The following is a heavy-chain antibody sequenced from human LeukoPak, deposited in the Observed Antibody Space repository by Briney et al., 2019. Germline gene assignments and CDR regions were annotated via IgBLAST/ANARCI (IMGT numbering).Heavy chain of an antibody. CDR2: INHGGST. CDR1: GGSFSGYY. Sequence: PSETLSLTCAVYGGSFSGYYWIWIRQPPGKGLEWIGEINHGGSTSYNPSLRSRVTISVDTSKNQFSLKLSSVTAADTAVYYCAGPARGVTSSSIQYFQHWGPGTLVTVSS. V-gene: IGHV4-34*01. CDR3: AGPARGVTSSSIQYFQH. J-gene: IGHJ1*01. D-gene: IGHD2-21*02.